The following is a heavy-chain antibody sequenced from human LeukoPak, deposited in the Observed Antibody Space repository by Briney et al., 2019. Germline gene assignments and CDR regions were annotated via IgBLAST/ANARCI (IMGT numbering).Heavy chain of an antibody. CDR3: ARDYVPGRPLDY. V-gene: IGHV4-59*01. CDR1: GGSISSYY. J-gene: IGHJ4*02. D-gene: IGHD3-16*01. CDR2: IYYSGST. Sequence: SETLSLTCTVSGGSISSYYWSWIRQPPGKGLEWIGYIYYSGSTNYNPSLKSRVTISVDTSKNQFSLKLSSVTAADTAVYYCARDYVPGRPLDYWGQGTLVTVSS.